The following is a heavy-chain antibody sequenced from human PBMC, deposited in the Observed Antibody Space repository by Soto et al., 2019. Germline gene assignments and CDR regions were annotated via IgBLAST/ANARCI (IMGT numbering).Heavy chain of an antibody. J-gene: IGHJ6*03. Sequence: GGSLRLSCAASGFTFSSYGMHWVRQAPGKGLEWVAVISYDGSNKYYADSVKGRFTISRDNSKNTLYLQMNSLRAEDTAVYYCAKDDYGDYVSYYYYYMDVWGKGTTVTVSS. V-gene: IGHV3-30*18. CDR1: GFTFSSYG. D-gene: IGHD4-17*01. CDR2: ISYDGSNK. CDR3: AKDDYGDYVSYYYYYMDV.